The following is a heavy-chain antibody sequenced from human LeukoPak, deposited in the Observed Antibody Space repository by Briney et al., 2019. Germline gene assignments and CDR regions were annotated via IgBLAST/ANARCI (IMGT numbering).Heavy chain of an antibody. J-gene: IGHJ3*01. Sequence: GGSLRLSCAASGFTFSTCWMHWVRQGPGKGLVWVSRIDSDGSTTIYADSVKGRFTISRDNAKNTLYLQMDSLRAEDTAVYYCARGGGDHAFDVWGQGTMVTVSS. CDR1: GFTFSTCW. CDR3: ARGGGDHAFDV. V-gene: IGHV3-74*01. CDR2: IDSDGSTT. D-gene: IGHD2-21*02.